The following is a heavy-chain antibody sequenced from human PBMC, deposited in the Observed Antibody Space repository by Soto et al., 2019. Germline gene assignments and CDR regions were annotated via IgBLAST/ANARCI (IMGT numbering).Heavy chain of an antibody. J-gene: IGHJ3*01. Sequence: EVQLVESGGGLVQPGGSRRVSWAASGVSFSNYAMNWVRQAPGKGLEWVSYISIGSGSIFYADSVKGRFTISRDDAKNSLYMKMNTLRDEDTAVYYRVRDDRWAFEFWGQGTMVTVSS. CDR1: GVSFSNYA. CDR2: ISIGSGSI. CDR3: VRDDRWAFEF. D-gene: IGHD3-22*01. V-gene: IGHV3-48*02.